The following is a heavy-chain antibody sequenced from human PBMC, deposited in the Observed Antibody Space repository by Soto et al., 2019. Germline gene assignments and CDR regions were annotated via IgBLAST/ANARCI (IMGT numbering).Heavy chain of an antibody. Sequence: GGSLRLSCAASGFTFSSYEMNWVRQAPGKGLEWVSYISSSGSTIYYADSVKGRFTISRDNAKNSLYLQMNSLRAEDTAVYYCARALTGDWYFDLWGRGTLVTVSS. D-gene: IGHD7-27*01. J-gene: IGHJ2*01. CDR3: ARALTGDWYFDL. CDR2: ISSSGSTI. V-gene: IGHV3-48*03. CDR1: GFTFSSYE.